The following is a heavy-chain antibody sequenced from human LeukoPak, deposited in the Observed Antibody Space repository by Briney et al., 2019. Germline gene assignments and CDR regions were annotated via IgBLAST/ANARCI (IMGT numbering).Heavy chain of an antibody. CDR1: GYSFTSYW. D-gene: IGHD2-2*01. J-gene: IGHJ6*03. CDR2: IYPGDSDT. V-gene: IGHV5-51*01. Sequence: GESLKISCKGSGYSFTSYWIGWVRQMPGKGLEWMGIIYPGDSDTRYSPSFQGQVTTSADKSISTAYLQWSSLKASDTAVYYCARGPAALQYYYYYMDVWGKGTTVTVSS. CDR3: ARGPAALQYYYYYMDV.